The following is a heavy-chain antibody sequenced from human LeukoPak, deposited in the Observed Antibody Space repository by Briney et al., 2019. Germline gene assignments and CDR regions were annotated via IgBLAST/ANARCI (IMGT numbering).Heavy chain of an antibody. V-gene: IGHV3-48*01. CDR2: LSSDNYTI. CDR1: GITFSSYS. CDR3: ARVATDGGGFDP. J-gene: IGHJ5*02. D-gene: IGHD3-16*01. Sequence: GGSLRLSCAASGITFSSYSMNWVRRAPGKGLEWISYLSSDNYTIYYADSVKGRFIISRDNAKDSLYLQMNSLRAEDTAVYYCARVATDGGGFDPWGQGTLVTVSS.